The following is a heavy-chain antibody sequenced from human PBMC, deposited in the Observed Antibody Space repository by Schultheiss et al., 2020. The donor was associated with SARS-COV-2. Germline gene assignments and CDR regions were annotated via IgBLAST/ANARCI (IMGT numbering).Heavy chain of an antibody. V-gene: IGHV3-30*03. D-gene: IGHD1-7*01. J-gene: IGHJ3*02. CDR3: ARGNKRGELLGRYAFDM. CDR2: VSYDEINQ. CDR1: GSTFSSYA. Sequence: SCAGSGSTFSSYAVHWVRQAPGKGLEWVALVSYDEINQYYAASVKGRFTISRDKSSNTLYLQMNSLRAEDTAVYYCARGNKRGELLGRYAFDMWGQGTKVTVSS.